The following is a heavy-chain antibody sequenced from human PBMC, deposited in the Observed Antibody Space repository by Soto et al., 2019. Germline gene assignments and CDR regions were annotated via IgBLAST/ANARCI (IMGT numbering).Heavy chain of an antibody. CDR2: ISSSSSYI. CDR1: GFTFSSYS. D-gene: IGHD2-2*01. V-gene: IGHV3-21*01. CDR3: ARGDIVVVPAATTFVK. J-gene: IGHJ1*01. Sequence: PGGSLRLSCAASGFTFSSYSMNWVRQAPGKGLEWVSSISSSSSYIYYADSVKGRFTISRDNAKNSLYLQMNRLRAEDTAVYYCARGDIVVVPAATTFVKWGQGARVTVSS.